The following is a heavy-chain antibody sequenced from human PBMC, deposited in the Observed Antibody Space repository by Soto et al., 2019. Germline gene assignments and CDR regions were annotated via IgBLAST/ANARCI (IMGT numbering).Heavy chain of an antibody. D-gene: IGHD2-21*01. J-gene: IGHJ4*02. CDR2: IIPILGIA. V-gene: IGHV1-69*08. CDR3: ARDPSAGDSAGY. Sequence: QVQLVQSGAEVKKPGSSVKVSCKASGGTFSSYTISWVRQAPGQGLEWMGRIIPILGIANYAQKFQGRVTITADKSPSTADMELSSLRSEDTAVYYCARDPSAGDSAGYWGQGTLVTVSS. CDR1: GGTFSSYT.